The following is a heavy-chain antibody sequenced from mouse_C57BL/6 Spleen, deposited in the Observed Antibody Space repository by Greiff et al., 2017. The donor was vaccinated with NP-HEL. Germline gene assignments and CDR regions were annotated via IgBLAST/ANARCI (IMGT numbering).Heavy chain of an antibody. D-gene: IGHD3-2*02. V-gene: IGHV5-16*01. J-gene: IGHJ3*01. CDR1: GFTFSDYY. Sequence: EVMLVESEGGLVQPGSSMKLSCTASGFTFSDYYMAWVRQVPEKGLEWVANINYDGSSTYYLDSLKSRFIISRDNAKNILYLQMSSLKSEDTATYYCAREGGSGYEGFAYWGQGTLVTVSA. CDR2: INYDGSST. CDR3: AREGGSGYEGFAY.